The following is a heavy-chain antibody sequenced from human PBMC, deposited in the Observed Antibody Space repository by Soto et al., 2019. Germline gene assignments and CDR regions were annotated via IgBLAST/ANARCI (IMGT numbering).Heavy chain of an antibody. CDR1: GGSFSGYY. D-gene: IGHD6-13*01. J-gene: IGHJ5*02. Sequence: PSETLSLTCAVYGGSFSGYYWSGIRQPAGKGLEWIGEINHSGSTNYNPSIKSRVTISVDTSKNQFSPKLSSVTAADTAVYYCASQMYSSSWYDWFDPWGQGTLVTVS. V-gene: IGHV4-34*01. CDR3: ASQMYSSSWYDWFDP. CDR2: INHSGST.